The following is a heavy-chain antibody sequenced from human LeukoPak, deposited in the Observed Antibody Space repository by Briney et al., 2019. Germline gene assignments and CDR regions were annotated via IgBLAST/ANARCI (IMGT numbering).Heavy chain of an antibody. CDR1: GGSISSGSYY. J-gene: IGHJ6*03. CDR3: ARDDRLTTVALYYYYYMDV. D-gene: IGHD4-23*01. V-gene: IGHV4-61*02. Sequence: SQTLSLTCTVSGGSISSGSYYWSWIRQPAGKGLEWIGRIYTSGSTNYNPSLKSRVTISVDTSKNQFSLKLSSVTAADTAVYCCARDDRLTTVALYYYYYMDVWGKGTTVTVSS. CDR2: IYTSGST.